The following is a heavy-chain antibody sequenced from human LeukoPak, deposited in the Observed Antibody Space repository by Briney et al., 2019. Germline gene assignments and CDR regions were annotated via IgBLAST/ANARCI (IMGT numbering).Heavy chain of an antibody. V-gene: IGHV1-46*01. J-gene: IGHJ4*02. CDR3: ARPRRGYCSSTSCYIGYFDY. Sequence: ASVKVSCKASGYTFTSYYMHWVRQAPGQGLEWMGIINPSGGSTSYAQKFQGRVTMTRDTSTSTVYMELSSLRSEDTAVYYCARPRRGYCSSTSCYIGYFDYWGQGTLVTVSS. CDR1: GYTFTSYY. D-gene: IGHD2-2*02. CDR2: INPSGGST.